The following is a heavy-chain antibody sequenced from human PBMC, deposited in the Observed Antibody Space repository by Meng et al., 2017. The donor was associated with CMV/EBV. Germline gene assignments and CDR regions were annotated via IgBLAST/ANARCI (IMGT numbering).Heavy chain of an antibody. CDR1: GFLLSPTGVG. J-gene: IGHJ3*02. D-gene: IGHD5/OR15-5a*01. CDR3: AHRDVSRTFDI. CDR2: RYWNNDE. V-gene: IGHV2-5*01. Sequence: SGPTLVNPSQTFTLTCTFSGFLLSPTGVGVGWVRQHPGKDLEWLTLRYWNNDERYSPSLKNRLSINKDTSKNQVVLTMTNMDPVDTGTYYCAHRDVSRTFDIWGQGTMVTVSS.